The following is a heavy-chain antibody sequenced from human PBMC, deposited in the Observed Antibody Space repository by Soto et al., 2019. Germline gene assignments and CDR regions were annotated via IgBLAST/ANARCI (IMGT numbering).Heavy chain of an antibody. D-gene: IGHD3-3*01. CDR2: INSDGSST. CDR1: GFTFSSYW. Sequence: GGSLRLSCAASGFTFSSYWMHWVRQAPGKGLVWVSCINSDGSSTSYADSVKGRFTISRDNAKNTLYLQMNSLRAEDTAVYYCARDRPTTFGVVTPYGMDVWGQGTTVTVSS. J-gene: IGHJ6*02. V-gene: IGHV3-74*01. CDR3: ARDRPTTFGVVTPYGMDV.